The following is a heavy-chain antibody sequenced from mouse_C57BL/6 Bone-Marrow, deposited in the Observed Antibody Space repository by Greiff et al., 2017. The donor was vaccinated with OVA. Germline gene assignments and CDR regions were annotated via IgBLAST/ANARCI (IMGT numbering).Heavy chain of an antibody. CDR1: GYSFTDYN. CDR3: ARAFYDYGSSYRWWYFDV. J-gene: IGHJ1*03. Sequence: EVKLQESGPELVKPGASVKISCKASGYSFTDYNMNWVKQSNGKSLEWIGVINPNYGTTSYNQKFKGKATLTVDQSSSTAYMQLNSLTSEDSAVYYCARAFYDYGSSYRWWYFDVWGTGTTVTVSS. CDR2: INPNYGTT. D-gene: IGHD1-1*01. V-gene: IGHV1-39*01.